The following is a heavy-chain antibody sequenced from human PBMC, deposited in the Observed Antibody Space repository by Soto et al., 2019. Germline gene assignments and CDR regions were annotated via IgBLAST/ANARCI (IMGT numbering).Heavy chain of an antibody. V-gene: IGHV4-59*08. J-gene: IGHJ5*02. Sequence: QVQLQESGPGLMKPSETLSLTCTVSGGSISSYYWSWIRQPPGKGLEWIGYVYYSGSTNYNPSLKSRVTISVDTSKNQFSLKLSSVTAANTAVYYCARGPKWFDPWGQGTLVTVS. CDR3: ARGPKWFDP. CDR2: VYYSGST. CDR1: GGSISSYY.